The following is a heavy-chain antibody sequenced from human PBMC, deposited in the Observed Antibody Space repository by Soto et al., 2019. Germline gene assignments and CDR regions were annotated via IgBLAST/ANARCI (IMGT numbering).Heavy chain of an antibody. CDR3: ARVGVYSGYDYYFDY. J-gene: IGHJ4*02. CDR1: GFTFSSYA. Sequence: GGSLRLSCAASGFTFSSYAMHWVRQAPGKGLEYVSAISSNGGSTYYANSVKGRFTISRDNSKNTLYLQMGSLRAEDMAVYYCARVGVYSGYDYYFDYWGQGTLVTV. CDR2: ISSNGGST. D-gene: IGHD5-12*01. V-gene: IGHV3-64*01.